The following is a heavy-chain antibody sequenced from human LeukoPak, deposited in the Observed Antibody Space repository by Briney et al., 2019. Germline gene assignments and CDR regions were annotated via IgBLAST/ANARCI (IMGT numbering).Heavy chain of an antibody. CDR1: GFTVSSNY. CDR3: ARDVDA. J-gene: IGHJ5*02. CDR2: IYSGGST. V-gene: IGHV3-66*01. Sequence: GGSLRLSCGDSGFTVSSNYISWVPQAPGKGLEWVSVIYSGGSTHYADSVKGRFTISRDNSKNTLYLQMNSLRAEDTAVYYCARDVDAWGQGTLVTVSS. D-gene: IGHD5-12*01.